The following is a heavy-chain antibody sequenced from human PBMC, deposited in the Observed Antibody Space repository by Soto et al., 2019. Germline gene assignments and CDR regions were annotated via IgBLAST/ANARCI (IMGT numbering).Heavy chain of an antibody. V-gene: IGHV3-74*01. Sequence: GGSLRLSSAASGCPFTNYLMHWVRQVPGQGLVWVSRIDADGSGTSYADSVKGRFTISRDNAKNTLSLEMNALRVDDTAIYYCTTTFEFWGQGTRVTVSA. CDR2: IDADGSGT. J-gene: IGHJ4*02. D-gene: IGHD1-1*01. CDR1: GCPFTNYL. CDR3: TTTFEF.